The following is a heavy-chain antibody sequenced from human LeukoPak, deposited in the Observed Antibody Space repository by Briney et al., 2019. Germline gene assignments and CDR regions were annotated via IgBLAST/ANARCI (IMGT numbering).Heavy chain of an antibody. CDR1: GFTFSGFW. D-gene: IGHD6-6*01. V-gene: IGHV3-7*03. CDR3: ARSSYSSSSSV. J-gene: IGHJ3*01. CDR2: INSDGSEE. Sequence: GGSLRLSCAVSGFTFSGFWMSWSRQAPGKGLEWVASINSDGSEEYYADVVKGRFTISRDNAKNSLYLQINSLRAEDTAVYYCARSSYSSSSSVWGQGTMVTVSS.